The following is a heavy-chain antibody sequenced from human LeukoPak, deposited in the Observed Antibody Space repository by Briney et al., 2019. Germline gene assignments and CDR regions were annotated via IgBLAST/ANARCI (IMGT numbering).Heavy chain of an antibody. D-gene: IGHD5-18*01. V-gene: IGHV3-23*01. Sequence: GGCLRLSCAASGFTFSSYAMSWVRQAPGKGLEWVSAISGSGDSTDCADSVKGRFTISRDNSKNTLYLQMNSLRAEDTAVYYCAKDHGYNYGYNSYWGQGTLVTVSS. CDR1: GFTFSSYA. J-gene: IGHJ4*02. CDR2: ISGSGDST. CDR3: AKDHGYNYGYNSY.